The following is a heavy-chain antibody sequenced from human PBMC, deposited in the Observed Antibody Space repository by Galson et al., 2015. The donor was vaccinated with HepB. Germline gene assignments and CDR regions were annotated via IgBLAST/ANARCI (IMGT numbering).Heavy chain of an antibody. CDR3: ARDQMILVVPSAFDI. CDR2: IYAGGST. J-gene: IGHJ3*02. D-gene: IGHD3-22*01. V-gene: IGHV3-66*01. CDR1: AFTVSSNY. Sequence: SLRLSCAPSAFTVSSNYISWVRQAPGRGLEWVSVIYAGGSTYYADSVKGRFTISRDNSKNMVYLQMNSLRAEDTAVYYCARDQMILVVPSAFDIWGQGTMVTVSS.